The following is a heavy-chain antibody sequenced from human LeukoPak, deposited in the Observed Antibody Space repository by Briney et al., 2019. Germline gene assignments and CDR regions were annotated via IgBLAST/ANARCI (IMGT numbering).Heavy chain of an antibody. Sequence: GGPLRLSCAASGITVSATHMSWVRQAPGKGLEWVSAMYTGGTTYYADSVTGRFAVSRDTSRNTLFLHMDSLRAEDTAVYYCAKDEVTSGGGFASWGQGTLVIVSS. V-gene: IGHV3-53*01. D-gene: IGHD2-21*02. CDR2: MYTGGTT. CDR1: GITVSATH. J-gene: IGHJ5*01. CDR3: AKDEVTSGGGFAS.